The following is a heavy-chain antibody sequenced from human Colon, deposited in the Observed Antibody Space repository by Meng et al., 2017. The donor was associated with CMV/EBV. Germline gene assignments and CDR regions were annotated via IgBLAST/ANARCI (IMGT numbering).Heavy chain of an antibody. Sequence: CAASEFSITDYAVNWVRQATGTGLGWVSVIRASGYYTFYAESVKGRFTIGRDISKNTVYLQTNSLRAEDTAVYFCAKAPTRRYYFDSWGQGSLVTVSS. J-gene: IGHJ4*02. CDR2: IRASGYYT. CDR3: AKAPTRRYYFDS. CDR1: EFSITDYA. D-gene: IGHD5-24*01. V-gene: IGHV3-23*01.